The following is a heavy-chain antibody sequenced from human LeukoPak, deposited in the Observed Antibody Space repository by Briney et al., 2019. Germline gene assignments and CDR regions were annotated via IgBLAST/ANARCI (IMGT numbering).Heavy chain of an antibody. V-gene: IGHV3-30*18. J-gene: IGHJ4*02. CDR3: AKDWGFRFDSGSYCEY. D-gene: IGHD3-10*01. CDR1: GFTFSNYV. CDR2: TSYDGRNK. Sequence: PGRSLRLSCGAFGFTFSNYVMHWVRQARGKGLEWVASTSYDGRNKYYADSVKGRLTISRDNSKNTLYLQMNSLRAEDTAVYYCAKDWGFRFDSGSYCEYWGQGTLVTVSS.